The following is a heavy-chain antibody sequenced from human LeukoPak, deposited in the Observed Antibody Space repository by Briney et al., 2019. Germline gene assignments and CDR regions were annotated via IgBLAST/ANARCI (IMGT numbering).Heavy chain of an antibody. D-gene: IGHD2-8*01. CDR3: ARGYCTNAVCSLGPTQA. J-gene: IGHJ4*02. Sequence: ASVKVSCKASGYTFTAYYIHWVRQAPGQGLEWMGWINPNNGDTHFAQKFQVRVTVTRDTSISTAYMELSRLRSDDTAVYYCARGYCTNAVCSLGPTQAWGQGTLVTVSS. CDR2: INPNNGDT. V-gene: IGHV1-2*02. CDR1: GYTFTAYY.